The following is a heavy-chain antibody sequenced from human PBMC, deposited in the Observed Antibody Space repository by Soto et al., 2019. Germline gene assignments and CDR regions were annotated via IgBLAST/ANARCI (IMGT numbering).Heavy chain of an antibody. CDR2: ISGSGGST. CDR3: AKDPEYYYDSSGYYYGYFDY. J-gene: IGHJ4*02. Sequence: PGGSLRPSFGASGFTFSSYAMSWVLQGPGKGLEWVAAISGSGGSTYYADSVKGRFTISRDNSKNTLYLQMNSLRAEDTAVYYCAKDPEYYYDSSGYYYGYFDYWGQGTLVTVSS. CDR1: GFTFSSYA. V-gene: IGHV3-23*01. D-gene: IGHD3-22*01.